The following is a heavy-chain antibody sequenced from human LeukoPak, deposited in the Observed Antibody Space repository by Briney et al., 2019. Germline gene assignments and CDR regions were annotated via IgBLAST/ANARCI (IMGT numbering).Heavy chain of an antibody. D-gene: IGHD6-13*01. Sequence: SETLSLTCTVSGGSISSYYWSWIRQPPGKGLEWIGYIYYSGSTNYNPSLKSRVTISVDTSKNQFSLKLSFVTAAATAVYYCARHGAAAGRIFDYWGQGTLVTVSS. CDR2: IYYSGST. J-gene: IGHJ4*02. CDR3: ARHGAAAGRIFDY. V-gene: IGHV4-59*08. CDR1: GGSISSYY.